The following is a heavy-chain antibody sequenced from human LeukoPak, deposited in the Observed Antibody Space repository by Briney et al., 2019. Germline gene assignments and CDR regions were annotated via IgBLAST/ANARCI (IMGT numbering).Heavy chain of an antibody. D-gene: IGHD3-22*01. CDR2: ISGSGGST. J-gene: IGHJ4*02. V-gene: IGHV3-23*01. CDR3: AKDLREGYYDSSGYGYFDY. CDR1: GFTFSSYA. Sequence: QPGGSLRPSCAASGFTFSSYAMSWVRPAPGKGLEWVSAISGSGGSTYYADSVKGRFTISRDNSKNTLYLQMNSLRAEDTAVYYCAKDLREGYYDSSGYGYFDYWGQGTLVTVSS.